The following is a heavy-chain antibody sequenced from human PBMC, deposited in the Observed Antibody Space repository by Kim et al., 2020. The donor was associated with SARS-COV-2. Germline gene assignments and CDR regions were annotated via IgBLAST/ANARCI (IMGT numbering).Heavy chain of an antibody. CDR3: ARGDFDWLLYYYYGMDV. D-gene: IGHD3-9*01. V-gene: IGHV3-21*01. J-gene: IGHJ6*02. Sequence: VKGHFTHSRDNSKNSLDLQMNSLRAEDTAVYYCARGDFDWLLYYYYGMDVWGQGTTVTVSS.